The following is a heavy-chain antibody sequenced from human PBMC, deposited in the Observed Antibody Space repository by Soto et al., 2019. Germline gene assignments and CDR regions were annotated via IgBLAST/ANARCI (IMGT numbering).Heavy chain of an antibody. D-gene: IGHD6-13*01. J-gene: IGHJ6*02. CDR1: GYTFTGYY. V-gene: IGHV1-2*04. CDR3: ARGKPGIAAAGPYYYYGMDV. Sequence: ASVKVSCKASGYTFTGYYMHWVRQAPGQGLEWMGWINPNSGGTNYAQKFQGWVTMTRDTSISTAYMELSRLRSDDTAVYYCARGKPGIAAAGPYYYYGMDVWGQGTTVTVSS. CDR2: INPNSGGT.